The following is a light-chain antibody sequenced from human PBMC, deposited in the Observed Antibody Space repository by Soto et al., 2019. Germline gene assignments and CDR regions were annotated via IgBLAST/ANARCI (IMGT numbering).Light chain of an antibody. J-gene: IGKJ5*01. Sequence: VFAQSPGTLSLSPGENATLSCRASQIIKTFYFGWYQQKPGQSPRLLIYGVYSRATGTPDRFSGSGSGTDFTLTISRLEPEDSAVYYCQFYGSSLITFGQGTRLEIK. CDR2: GVY. V-gene: IGKV3-20*01. CDR1: QIIKTFY. CDR3: QFYGSSLIT.